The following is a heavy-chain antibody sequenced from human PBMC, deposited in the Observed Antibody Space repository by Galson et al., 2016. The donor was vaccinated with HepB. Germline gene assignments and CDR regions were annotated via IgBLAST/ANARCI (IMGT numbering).Heavy chain of an antibody. J-gene: IGHJ4*02. CDR2: INTDGRDT. CDR3: ARGQWLHGEDVDY. V-gene: IGHV3-74*01. Sequence: SLRLSCAASGFNFGGYWMHWVRQAPGKGLIWVSHINTDGRDTTYADSVKGRFTVSRDNSKNTLYLQMDSLRSEDTAVYYCARGQWLHGEDVDYWGQGTLVTVSS. D-gene: IGHD6-19*01. CDR1: GFNFGGYW.